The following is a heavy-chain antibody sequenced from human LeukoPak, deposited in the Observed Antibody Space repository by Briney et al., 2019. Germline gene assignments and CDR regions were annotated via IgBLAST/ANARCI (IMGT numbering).Heavy chain of an antibody. Sequence: SETLSPTCTVSGGSISSYYWSWIRQPPGKGLEWIGYIYYSGSTNYNPSLKSRVTISVDTSKNQFSLKLSSVTAADTAVYYCARGRRGELDYWGQGTLVTVSS. D-gene: IGHD1-26*01. CDR3: ARGRRGELDY. CDR2: IYYSGST. J-gene: IGHJ4*02. CDR1: GGSISSYY. V-gene: IGHV4-59*01.